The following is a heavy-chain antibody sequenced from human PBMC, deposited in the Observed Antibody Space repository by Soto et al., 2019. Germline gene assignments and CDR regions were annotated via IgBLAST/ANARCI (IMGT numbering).Heavy chain of an antibody. D-gene: IGHD6-13*01. J-gene: IGHJ6*02. CDR1: RAAFTSSY. CDR3: AIESVAAADLRYYYYGMDV. V-gene: IGHV1-46*01. CDR2: INPSGGST. Sequence: SVKASCKAPRAAFTSSYMPWVRQAPGQGLEWLGIINPSGGSTSYAQTFQGRVTMTRDTSTSTVYMELSSLRSEDTAVYYCAIESVAAADLRYYYYGMDVSGQGTTVTVS.